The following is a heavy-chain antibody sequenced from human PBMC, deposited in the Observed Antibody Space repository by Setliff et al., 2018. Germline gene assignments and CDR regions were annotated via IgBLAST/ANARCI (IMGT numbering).Heavy chain of an antibody. CDR2: IYPGDSDT. J-gene: IGHJ3*02. CDR3: ARQAVAGSDAFDI. Sequence: PGESLTISCKGSGYSFTSYWIGWVRQMPGKGLEWMGIIYPGDSDTRYSPSFQGQVTISADKSISTAYLQWSSLKASDTAMYYCARQAVAGSDAFDIWGQGTTVTVSS. V-gene: IGHV5-51*01. CDR1: GYSFTSYW. D-gene: IGHD6-19*01.